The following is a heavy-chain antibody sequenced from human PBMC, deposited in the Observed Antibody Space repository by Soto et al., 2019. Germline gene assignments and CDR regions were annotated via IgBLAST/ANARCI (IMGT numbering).Heavy chain of an antibody. CDR2: ISGSGDFT. D-gene: IGHD1-26*01. CDR3: AKDLYVQPPSGSFDP. V-gene: IGHV3-23*01. J-gene: IGHJ5*02. Sequence: EVQLLESGGGLVQPGGSLRLSCAAAGFTLYDYAMAWVRQAPGKGLEWVSAISGSGDFTYYADSVKGRFTISRDNSRNTLYLQMNSLGAEDTAVYYCAKDLYVQPPSGSFDPGGQGTLITVSS. CDR1: GFTLYDYA.